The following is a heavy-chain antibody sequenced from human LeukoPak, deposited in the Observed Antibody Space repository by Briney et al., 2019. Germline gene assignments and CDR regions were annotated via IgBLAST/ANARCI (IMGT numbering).Heavy chain of an antibody. CDR3: ARGLGYSYGYGIDY. J-gene: IGHJ4*02. D-gene: IGHD5-18*01. Sequence: PGGSLRFSCAASGFIFSSYAMHWVRQAPGKGPEWVAIIWYDGSNKYYAESVEGRFTISRDNSKNTLYLQMNSLRAEDTAVYSCARGLGYSYGYGIDYWGQGTLVIASS. CDR2: IWYDGSNK. V-gene: IGHV3-33*01. CDR1: GFIFSSYA.